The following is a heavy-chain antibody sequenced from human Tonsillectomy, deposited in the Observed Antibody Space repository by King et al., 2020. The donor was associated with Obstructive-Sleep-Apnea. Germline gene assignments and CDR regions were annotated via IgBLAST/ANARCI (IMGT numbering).Heavy chain of an antibody. J-gene: IGHJ4*02. CDR3: ARDRGRGWLQLDY. D-gene: IGHD5-24*01. CDR1: GYMFTNND. CDR2: INPSDGST. Sequence: QLVQSGAEVKKPGASVKVSFEANGYMFTNNDIHWVRQAPGQGLEWIGMINPSDGSTTYAQKFQGRVTMTRDTSTSTVSMDLSSLRSEDTDIYYCARDRGRGWLQLDYWGQGTLVTVSS. V-gene: IGHV1-46*01.